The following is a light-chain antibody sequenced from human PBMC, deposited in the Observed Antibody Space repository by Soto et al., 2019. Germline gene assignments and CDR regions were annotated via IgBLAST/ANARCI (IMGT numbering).Light chain of an antibody. J-gene: IGKJ4*01. V-gene: IGKV3-11*01. Sequence: EIVLTQSPATLSLSPVERATLSCMASQSVNNYLAWYQQTPGQAPRLLIYDASTRATGIPARFSGSGSGTDFTLTISSLEPEDFAVYYCQQRIDWPLTFGGGTKVDIK. CDR3: QQRIDWPLT. CDR2: DAS. CDR1: QSVNNY.